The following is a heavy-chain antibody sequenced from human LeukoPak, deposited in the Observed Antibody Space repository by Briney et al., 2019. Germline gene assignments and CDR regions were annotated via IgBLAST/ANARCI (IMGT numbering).Heavy chain of an antibody. CDR3: ATVPVRLTAILRYFDY. V-gene: IGHV1-69*06. CDR1: GGTFSSYA. Sequence: ASVKVSCKASGGTFSSYAISWVRQAPGQGLEWMGGIIPIFGTANYAQKFQGRVTITADKSTSTAYMELSSLRSEDTAVYYCATVPVRLTAILRYFDYWGQGTLVTVSS. D-gene: IGHD2-21*02. CDR2: IIPIFGTA. J-gene: IGHJ4*02.